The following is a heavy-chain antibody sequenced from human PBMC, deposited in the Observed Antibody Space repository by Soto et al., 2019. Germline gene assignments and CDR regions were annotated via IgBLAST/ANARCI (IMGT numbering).Heavy chain of an antibody. V-gene: IGHV4-39*01. D-gene: IGHD2-21*02. Sequence: PSETLSLTCFVSGDSICSHYSHWSCIRQSPGKGLEWIGTVAYTGTTYYPPPLRGRVTVSEDTSKNSLYLKLTSVTAAETDVYYCTRHRACKNDCDFDSWGQGTLVTVSS. CDR1: GDSICSHYSH. J-gene: IGHJ5*01. CDR2: VAYTGTT. CDR3: TRHRACKNDCDFDS.